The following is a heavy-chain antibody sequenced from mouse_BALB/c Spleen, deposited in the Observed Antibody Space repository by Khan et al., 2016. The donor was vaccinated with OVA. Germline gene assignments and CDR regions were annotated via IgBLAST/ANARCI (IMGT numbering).Heavy chain of an antibody. CDR3: ARDYWFTE. CDR1: GFTFSNYA. D-gene: IGHD1-1*02. Sequence: EVELVESGGDLVKPGGSLKLSCAASGFTFSNYAMSWVRQTPEKRLEWVASISSGGTTYYPDSVKGRFTISRDNARNILYLQMNSLRSEDTAMFYCARDYWFTEWGQGTLVTVSA. CDR2: ISSGGTT. V-gene: IGHV5-6-5*01. J-gene: IGHJ3*01.